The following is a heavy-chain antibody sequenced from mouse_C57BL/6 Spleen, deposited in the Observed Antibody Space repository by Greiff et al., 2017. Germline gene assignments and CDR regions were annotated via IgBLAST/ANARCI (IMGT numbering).Heavy chain of an antibody. J-gene: IGHJ1*03. CDR1: GYTFTSYW. CDR3: ARGGDGYYDYWYFDV. CDR2: IYPGSGST. V-gene: IGHV1-55*01. Sequence: VQLQQSGAELVKPGASVKMSCKASGYTFTSYWITWVKQRPGQGLEWIGDIYPGSGSTNYNEKFKSKATLTVDTSSSTAYMQRSSLTSEDSAVYYCARGGDGYYDYWYFDVWGTGTTVTVSS. D-gene: IGHD2-3*01.